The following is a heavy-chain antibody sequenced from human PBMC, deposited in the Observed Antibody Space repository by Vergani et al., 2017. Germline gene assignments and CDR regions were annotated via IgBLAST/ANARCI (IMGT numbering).Heavy chain of an antibody. V-gene: IGHV3-21*01. CDR3: ARDSPALGGNSCLDY. CDR2: ISSSSSYI. D-gene: IGHD4-23*01. Sequence: EVQLVESGGGLVKPGGSLRLSCAASGFTFSSYSMNWVLQAPGKGLEWVSSISSSSSYIYYADSVKGRFTISRDNAKNSLYLQMNSLRAEDTAVYYCARDSPALGGNSCLDYWGQGTLVTVSS. J-gene: IGHJ4*02. CDR1: GFTFSSYS.